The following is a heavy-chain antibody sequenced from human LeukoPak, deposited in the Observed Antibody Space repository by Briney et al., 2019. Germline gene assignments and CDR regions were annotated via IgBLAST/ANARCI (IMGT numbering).Heavy chain of an antibody. Sequence: GGSLRLSCAASGFTFSTYSANWVRLAPGKGLEWVSSISSSSSYIYYADSVKGRFTISRDNTKNTLYLQMNSLRAEDTAVYYCARHPGGNSPYYFDSWGQGTLVTVSS. CDR2: ISSSSSYI. J-gene: IGHJ4*02. D-gene: IGHD4-23*01. V-gene: IGHV3-21*01. CDR1: GFTFSTYS. CDR3: ARHPGGNSPYYFDS.